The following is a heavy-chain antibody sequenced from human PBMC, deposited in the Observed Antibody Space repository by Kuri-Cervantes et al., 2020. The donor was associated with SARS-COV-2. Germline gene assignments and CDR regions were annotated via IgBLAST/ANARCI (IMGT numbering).Heavy chain of an antibody. Sequence: ASVKVSCKASGYTFTSYDISWVRQAPGQGLEWMGWISAYNDNTNYAQKLQGRVTMTTDTSTSTAYMELRSLRSDDTAVYYCAREEEYSSSWDNWFDPWGQGTLVTVSS. V-gene: IGHV1-18*01. D-gene: IGHD6-13*01. CDR1: GYTFTSYD. CDR3: AREEEYSSSWDNWFDP. J-gene: IGHJ5*02. CDR2: ISAYNDNT.